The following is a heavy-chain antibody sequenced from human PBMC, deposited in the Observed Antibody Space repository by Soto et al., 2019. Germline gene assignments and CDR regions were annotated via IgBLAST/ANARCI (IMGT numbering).Heavy chain of an antibody. Sequence: QVQLQQWGAGLVKPSETLSLSCAVYGQSFSGHSWAWIRQPPGKGLEWLGEINESGSTYYNPSLKSRVTISTDTSKNQFSLKLSSVSAADTAAYCCARGSGIVALPGELEDVKYDYWGQGTLVNVSS. D-gene: IGHD1-1*01. J-gene: IGHJ4*02. CDR1: GQSFSGHS. CDR2: INESGST. V-gene: IGHV4-34*01. CDR3: ARGSGIVALPGELEDVKYDY.